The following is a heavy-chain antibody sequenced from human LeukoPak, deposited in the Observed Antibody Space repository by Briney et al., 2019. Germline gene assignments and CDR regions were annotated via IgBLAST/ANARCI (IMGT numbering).Heavy chain of an antibody. CDR3: ARHVGVQLWHYYYYYMDV. CDR2: INHSGST. CDR1: GGSFSGYY. J-gene: IGHJ6*03. V-gene: IGHV4-34*01. Sequence: SETLSLTCAVYGGSFSGYYWSWIRQPPGEGLEWIGEINHSGSTNYNPSLKSRVTISVDTSKNQFSLKLSSVTAADTAVYYCARHVGVQLWHYYYYYMDVWGKGTTVTISS. D-gene: IGHD5-18*01.